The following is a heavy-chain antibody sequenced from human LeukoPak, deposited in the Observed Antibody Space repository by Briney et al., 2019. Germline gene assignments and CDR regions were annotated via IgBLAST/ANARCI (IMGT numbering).Heavy chain of an antibody. J-gene: IGHJ4*02. V-gene: IGHV1-2*02. CDR3: ARSPVAGTFDY. CDR1: GYTFNGYY. D-gene: IGHD6-19*01. Sequence: ASVKVSCKVSGYTFNGYYMHWVRQAPGQGLEWMGWINPKSGGTKYAQKFQGRVTMTRDTSISTAYMELSRLRYDDTAVYYCARSPVAGTFDYWGQGTLVTVSS. CDR2: INPKSGGT.